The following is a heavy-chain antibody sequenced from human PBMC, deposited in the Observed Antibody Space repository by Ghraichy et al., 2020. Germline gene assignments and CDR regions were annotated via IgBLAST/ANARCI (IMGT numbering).Heavy chain of an antibody. J-gene: IGHJ4*02. V-gene: IGHV3-7*03. CDR3: ARESSSPYSAFDY. CDR1: GFTFSNHY. D-gene: IGHD5-12*01. Sequence: GGSLRLSCAASGFTFSNHYMTWVRQAPGKGLEWVANIKQDGKDKFFVDSVKGRFTISRDNAKNSMYLQMNSLRAEDTAVYYCARESSSPYSAFDYWGQGTLVIVSS. CDR2: IKQDGKDK.